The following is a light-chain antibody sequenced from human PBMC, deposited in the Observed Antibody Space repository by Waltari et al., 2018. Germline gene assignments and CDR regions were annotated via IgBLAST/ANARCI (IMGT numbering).Light chain of an antibody. CDR1: RLQNTY. V-gene: IGLV3-1*01. Sequence: SSELTQPPSVSVSPGQTASITCSGTRLQNTYAIWYQQKPGQSPVMVIYQNIRRPSGIPERFSGSNSGNTATLTISGAQAMDEGDYYCQAWDRFGGGTKLTVL. CDR2: QNI. CDR3: QAWDR. J-gene: IGLJ2*01.